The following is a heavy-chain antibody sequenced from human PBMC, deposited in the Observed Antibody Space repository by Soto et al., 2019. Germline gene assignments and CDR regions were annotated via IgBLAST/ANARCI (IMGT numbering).Heavy chain of an antibody. D-gene: IGHD3-3*01. J-gene: IGHJ4*02. CDR2: INSDGSST. Sequence: EVQLVESGGGLVQPGGSMRLSCAASGFTFSSYWMHWVRQAPGKGLVWVSRINSDGSSTSYADSLKGRFTISRDHAKNTLYLQMNSLRAEDTAVYYCARDRYYDFWSGYYTGQGGVDYWGQGTLVTVSS. CDR1: GFTFSSYW. CDR3: ARDRYYDFWSGYYTGQGGVDY. V-gene: IGHV3-74*01.